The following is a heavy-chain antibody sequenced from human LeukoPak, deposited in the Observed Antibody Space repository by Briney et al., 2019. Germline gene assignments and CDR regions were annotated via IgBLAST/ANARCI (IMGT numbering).Heavy chain of an antibody. V-gene: IGHV3-11*01. Sequence: GGSLRLSCAASGFTFSDYYMTWIRQAPGKGLEWMSYISSGDGPTYYADSVKGRFTISRDNAKNSLFLQMNSLRVEDTAVYYCARDWPDSSGWEEGEGAFDIWGQGTMVTVSS. CDR3: ARDWPDSSGWEEGEGAFDI. D-gene: IGHD6-19*01. J-gene: IGHJ3*02. CDR1: GFTFSDYY. CDR2: ISSGDGPT.